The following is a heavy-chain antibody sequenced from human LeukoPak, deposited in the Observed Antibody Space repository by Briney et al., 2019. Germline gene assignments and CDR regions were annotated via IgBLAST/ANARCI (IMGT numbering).Heavy chain of an antibody. Sequence: GGSLRLSCAASGFPFSSYAMSWVRQAPGKGLEWVSAMWGRGGSTYYADSVKGRITISRDKSKSTLYLQMNSLRADGTAVQYSAKSMNTATRGYFDYWGQGALVTVSS. J-gene: IGHJ4*02. CDR2: MWGRGGST. CDR1: GFPFSSYA. CDR3: AKSMNTATRGYFDY. V-gene: IGHV3-23*01. D-gene: IGHD5-18*01.